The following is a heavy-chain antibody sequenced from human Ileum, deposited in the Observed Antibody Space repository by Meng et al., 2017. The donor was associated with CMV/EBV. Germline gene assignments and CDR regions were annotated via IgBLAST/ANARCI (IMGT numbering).Heavy chain of an antibody. V-gene: IGHV3-74*01. D-gene: IGHD3-3*01. CDR2: INSDGSST. J-gene: IGHJ4*02. CDR1: GFTLSRFW. Sequence: CAASGFTLSRFWMHWVRQAPGKGLVWVSRINSDGSSTTYADSLKGRFIISRDNAKNTLYLQMNSLRTEDTAVYYCARGGVTTGAVINYWGQGTLAPSPQ. CDR3: ARGGVTTGAVINY.